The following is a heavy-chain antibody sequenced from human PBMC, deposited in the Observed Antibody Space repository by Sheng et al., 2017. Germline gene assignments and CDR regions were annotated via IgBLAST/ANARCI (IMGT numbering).Heavy chain of an antibody. J-gene: IGHJ4*02. Sequence: QVQLVQSGAEVKKPGSSVKVSCKASGGTFSSYTISWVRQAPGQGLEWMGRIIPILGIANYAQKFQGRVTITADKSTSTAYMELSSLRSEDTAVYYCAREIPDIVVVPAAMALDYWGQGTLVTVSS. D-gene: IGHD2-2*01. V-gene: IGHV1-69*08. CDR1: GGTFSSYT. CDR2: IIPILGIA. CDR3: AREIPDIVVVPAAMALDY.